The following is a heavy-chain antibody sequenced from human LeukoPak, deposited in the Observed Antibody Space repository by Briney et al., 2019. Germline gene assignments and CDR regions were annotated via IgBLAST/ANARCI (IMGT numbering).Heavy chain of an antibody. D-gene: IGHD5-18*01. CDR3: APLVVDTSLVLDGFDI. CDR1: GFTLSSHG. CDR2: IVASGTRT. J-gene: IGHJ3*02. V-gene: IGHV3-23*01. Sequence: PGGSLRLSGEASGFTLSSHGIDWVRQAPGKGLDWVSGIVASGTRTHYADSVKGRLTTSRDNSKKTVYLQMNSLRAEDTAVYYCAPLVVDTSLVLDGFDIWGQGTMVTVS.